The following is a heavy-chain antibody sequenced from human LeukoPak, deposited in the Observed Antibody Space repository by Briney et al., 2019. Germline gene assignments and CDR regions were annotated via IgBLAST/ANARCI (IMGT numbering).Heavy chain of an antibody. V-gene: IGHV1-69*02. D-gene: IGHD4-11*01. CDR3: ARFRETTVAPDAFDI. CDR1: GGTFSSYT. J-gene: IGHJ3*02. Sequence: SVKVSCKASGGTFSSYTISWVRQAPGQGLEWMGKIIPILGIANYAQKFQGRVTITADKSTSTAYMELSSLRSEDTAVYYCARFRETTVAPDAFDIWGQGTMVTVSS. CDR2: IIPILGIA.